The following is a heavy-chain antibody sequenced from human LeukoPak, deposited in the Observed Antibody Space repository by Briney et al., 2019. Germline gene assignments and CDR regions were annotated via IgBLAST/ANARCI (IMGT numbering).Heavy chain of an antibody. J-gene: IGHJ4*02. CDR3: ARDRYVYDSRADGLDY. CDR2: ISSSSTTI. CDR1: GFSFSSYS. Sequence: GGSLRLSCAASGFSFSSYSMNWARQAPGKGLEWVSYISSSSTTIYYADSVEGRFTISRDNAKKSLYLQMSSLRAEDAAVYYCARDRYVYDSRADGLDYWGQGTLVTVSS. D-gene: IGHD3-22*01. V-gene: IGHV3-48*01.